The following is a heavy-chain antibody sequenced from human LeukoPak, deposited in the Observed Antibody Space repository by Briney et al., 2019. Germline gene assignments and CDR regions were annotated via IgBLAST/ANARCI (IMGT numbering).Heavy chain of an antibody. CDR1: GYTFTSYD. CDR2: MNPNSGNT. J-gene: IGHJ6*02. D-gene: IGHD6-13*01. Sequence: ASVKVSCKASGYTFTSYDLNWVRQATGQGLEWMGWMNPNSGNTGYAQKFQGRVTMTRNTSISTAYMELSSLRSEDTAVYYCARGPVDSSSWYGYYYYYGMDVWGQGTTVTVSS. CDR3: ARGPVDSSSWYGYYYYYGMDV. V-gene: IGHV1-8*01.